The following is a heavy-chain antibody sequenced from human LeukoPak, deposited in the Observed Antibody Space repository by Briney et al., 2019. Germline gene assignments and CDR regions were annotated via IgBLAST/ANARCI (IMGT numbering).Heavy chain of an antibody. CDR2: IYYSGST. CDR3: ARDPTYYYGRFDP. D-gene: IGHD3-10*01. Sequence: ASETLSLTCIGSGGSISSSSYYWGWIRQPPGKGLQWIGSIYYSGSTYYNPSLKSRVTISVDTSKNQFSLKLSSVTAADTAVYYCARDPTYYYGRFDPWGQGTLVTVSS. CDR1: GGSISSSSYY. J-gene: IGHJ5*02. V-gene: IGHV4-39*07.